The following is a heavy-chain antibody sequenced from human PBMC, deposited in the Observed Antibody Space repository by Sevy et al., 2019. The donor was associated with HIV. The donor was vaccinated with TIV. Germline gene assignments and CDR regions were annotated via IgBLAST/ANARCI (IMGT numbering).Heavy chain of an antibody. J-gene: IGHJ4*02. V-gene: IGHV3-21*01. CDR1: GFTFSSYS. CDR2: ISSSSSYI. D-gene: IGHD2-2*01. CDR3: ARRGGGYCSSTSCNLFDY. Sequence: GGSLRLSCAASGFTFSSYSMNWVRQAPGKGLEWVSPISSSSSYIYYADSVKGRFTISRDNAKNSLSLQMNGLRAEDTAVYYCARRGGGYCSSTSCNLFDYWGQGTLVTVSS.